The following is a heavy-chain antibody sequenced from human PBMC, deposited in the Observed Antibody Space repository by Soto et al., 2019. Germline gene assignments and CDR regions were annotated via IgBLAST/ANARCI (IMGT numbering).Heavy chain of an antibody. CDR2: INHSGST. D-gene: IGHD3-10*01. CDR1: GGSFSGYY. CDR3: AIGPYYYGSGRYDNPLEWCDP. Sequence: PSETLSLTCAVYGGSFSGYYWSWIRQPPGKGLEWIGEINHSGSTNYNPSLKSRVTISVDTSKNQFSLKLSSVTAADTAVYYCAIGPYYYGSGRYDNPLEWCDPWGQGTMGTVSS. J-gene: IGHJ5*02. V-gene: IGHV4-34*01.